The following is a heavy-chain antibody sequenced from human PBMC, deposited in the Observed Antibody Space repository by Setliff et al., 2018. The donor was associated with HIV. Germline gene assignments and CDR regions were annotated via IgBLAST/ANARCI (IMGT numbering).Heavy chain of an antibody. J-gene: IGHJ4*02. CDR2: IIPMFGTA. CDR1: GDTFRSRA. Sequence: SVKVSCKASGDTFRSRAFNWVRQAPGQGPEWMGGIIPMFGTANYAQKFQGRVTITADESTSTVYMELSSLRSDDTALYYCAREGNSVHGGQIEFDYWGQGTPVTVSS. CDR3: AREGNSVHGGQIEFDY. D-gene: IGHD2-15*01. V-gene: IGHV1-69*13.